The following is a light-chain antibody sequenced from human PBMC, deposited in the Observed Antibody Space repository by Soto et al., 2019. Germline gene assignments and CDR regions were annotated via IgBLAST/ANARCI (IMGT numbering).Light chain of an antibody. J-gene: IGKJ4*01. Sequence: EIVLTQSPATLSLSPGERATLACRASQSVSSYLAWYQQKPGQAPRLLIYDASNRATGIPARFSGSGSVTDFTLTISSLEPEDFAVYYCQPRSNSELTLGGGTKVEIK. CDR3: QPRSNSELT. CDR2: DAS. CDR1: QSVSSY. V-gene: IGKV3-11*01.